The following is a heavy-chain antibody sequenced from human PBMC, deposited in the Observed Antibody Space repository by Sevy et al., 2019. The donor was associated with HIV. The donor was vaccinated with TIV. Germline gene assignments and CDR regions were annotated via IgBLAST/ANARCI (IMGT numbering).Heavy chain of an antibody. CDR3: AKDHYDYRTGYYGYYGMDV. V-gene: IGHV3-30*02. CDR1: GFRFSEYG. D-gene: IGHD3-3*01. Sequence: GGSLRLSCAASGFRFSEYGMHWVRQAPGKGLEWVSLIRFDGSMKYIADSVKGRFTISRDKVKDTLYLQMNSLRSEDTAVYYCAKDHYDYRTGYYGYYGMDVWGQGTTVTVSS. CDR2: IRFDGSMK. J-gene: IGHJ6*02.